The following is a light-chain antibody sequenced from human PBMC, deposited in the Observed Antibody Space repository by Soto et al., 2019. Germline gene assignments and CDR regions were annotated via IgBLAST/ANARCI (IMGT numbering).Light chain of an antibody. CDR3: QHYKSYSEA. Sequence: IQMTQSPSTLSGSAGDRVTIACRASQPVXSWLGWYQQKPGQAPKLLXDKASTLKRGGPSRLSGSGSGTEFTLPISSLQPDDFANYYCQHYKSYSEAFGQGTKVDIK. CDR2: KAS. CDR1: QPVXSW. J-gene: IGKJ1*01. V-gene: IGKV1-5*03.